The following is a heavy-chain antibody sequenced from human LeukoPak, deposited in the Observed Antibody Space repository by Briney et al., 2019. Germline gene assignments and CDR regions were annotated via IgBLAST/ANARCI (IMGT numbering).Heavy chain of an antibody. J-gene: IGHJ4*02. CDR1: GFTFSTYA. V-gene: IGHV3-23*01. Sequence: PGGSLRLSCSASGFTFSTYAMSWVRQPRGKGLEWVSARGSGDSTYYAESVKGRFTISRDNSKNTLYLQFNSLRAEDTAVYFCARAPRRFRGIIITPLYYFDYWGQGTLVTVSS. D-gene: IGHD3-10*01. CDR3: ARAPRRFRGIIITPLYYFDY. CDR2: RGSGDST.